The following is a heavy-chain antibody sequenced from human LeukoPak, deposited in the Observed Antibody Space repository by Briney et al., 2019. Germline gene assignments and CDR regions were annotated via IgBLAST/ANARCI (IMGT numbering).Heavy chain of an antibody. V-gene: IGHV3-7*01. D-gene: IGHD2-15*01. Sequence: GGSLRLSCAASGFTFSSYWMTWVRQAPGKGLEWVANIKQDGSERYYVDSVKGRFIISRDNAENSLYLQINSLRAEDTAVYFCARPCCSGGTCHSPPDYWGQGTLVTVSS. CDR2: IKQDGSER. CDR1: GFTFSSYW. J-gene: IGHJ4*02. CDR3: ARPCCSGGTCHSPPDY.